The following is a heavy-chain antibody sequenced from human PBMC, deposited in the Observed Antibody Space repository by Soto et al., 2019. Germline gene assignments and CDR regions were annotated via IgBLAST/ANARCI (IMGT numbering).Heavy chain of an antibody. Sequence: SETLSLTCSVSGGSISSGYYYWSWIRQPPGKGLEWIGNIYYSGNTYYNPSLKSRLIISIDTSKNQFSLKLSSVTAADTAVYYCGGLYYYYGMDVWGQGTTVTVSS. CDR3: GGLYYYYGMDV. J-gene: IGHJ6*02. CDR1: GGSISSGYYY. CDR2: IYYSGNT. V-gene: IGHV4-30-4*01.